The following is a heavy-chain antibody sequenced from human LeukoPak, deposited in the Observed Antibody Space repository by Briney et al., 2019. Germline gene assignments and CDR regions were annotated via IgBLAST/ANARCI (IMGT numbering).Heavy chain of an antibody. CDR2: ITYDGSNK. CDR3: ARDWFDP. J-gene: IGHJ5*02. Sequence: GRSLRLSCAASGFTFSNYAMHWVRLAPGKGLEWVAVITYDGSNKYYADSVKGRFTISRDNAKNSLYLQMNSLRDEDTAVYYCARDWFDPWGQGTLVTVSS. V-gene: IGHV3-30-3*01. CDR1: GFTFSNYA.